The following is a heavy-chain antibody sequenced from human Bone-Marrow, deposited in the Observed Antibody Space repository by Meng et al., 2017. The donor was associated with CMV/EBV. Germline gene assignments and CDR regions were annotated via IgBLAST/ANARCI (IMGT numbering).Heavy chain of an antibody. CDR1: GFTFSSYE. J-gene: IGHJ3*02. V-gene: IGHV3-48*03. CDR2: ISSSGSTI. Sequence: LSLTCAASGFTFSSYEMNWVRQAPGKGLEWVSYISSSGSTIYYADSVKGRFTISRDNAKNSLYLQMNSLRAEDTAVYYCARHFITIFGVVGAFDIWGQGTMVTVSS. D-gene: IGHD3-3*01. CDR3: ARHFITIFGVVGAFDI.